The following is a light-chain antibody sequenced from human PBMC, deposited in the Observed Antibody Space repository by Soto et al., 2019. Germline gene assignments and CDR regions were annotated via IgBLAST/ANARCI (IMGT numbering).Light chain of an antibody. CDR1: QSVNSF. CDR3: QQRSNWPLT. CDR2: DAS. V-gene: IGKV3-11*01. Sequence: EIVLTQSPATLSLSPGERATLSCRASQSVNSFLAWYQQKPGQAPRLLIYDASTRATGIPVRFSGSGSGTVFTLTISSLDPEDFAVYYCQQRSNWPLTFGGGTKVEIK. J-gene: IGKJ4*01.